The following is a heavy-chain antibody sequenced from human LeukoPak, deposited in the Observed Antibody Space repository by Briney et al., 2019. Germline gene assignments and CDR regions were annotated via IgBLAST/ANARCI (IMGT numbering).Heavy chain of an antibody. CDR1: GGTFSSYA. CDR2: IIPIFGTA. J-gene: IGHJ4*02. Sequence: SVKVSCKAPGGTFSSYAISWVRQAPGQGLEWMGGIIPIFGTANYAQKFQGRVTITADESTSTAYMELSSLRSEDTAVYYCATEGDYGDFDYWGQGTLVTISS. V-gene: IGHV1-69*13. CDR3: ATEGDYGDFDY. D-gene: IGHD4-17*01.